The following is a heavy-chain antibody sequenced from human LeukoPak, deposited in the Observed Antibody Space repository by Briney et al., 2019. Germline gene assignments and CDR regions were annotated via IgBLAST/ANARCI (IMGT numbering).Heavy chain of an antibody. Sequence: KPSETLSLTCTVSGGSISSGSYYWSWIRQPPGKGLEWIGEINHSGSTNYNPSLKSRVTISVDTSKNQFSLKLSSVTAADTAVYYCARGGSSGATTYDFDYWGQGTLVTVSS. CDR1: GGSISSGSYY. J-gene: IGHJ4*02. V-gene: IGHV4-39*07. CDR2: INHSGST. D-gene: IGHD1-26*01. CDR3: ARGGSSGATTYDFDY.